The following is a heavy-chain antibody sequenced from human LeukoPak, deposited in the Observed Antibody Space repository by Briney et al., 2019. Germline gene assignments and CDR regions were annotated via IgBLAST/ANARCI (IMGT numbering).Heavy chain of an antibody. CDR3: ARHSGPGSYNWFDP. CDR2: IRYDGSNK. V-gene: IGHV3-30*02. Sequence: GGSLRLSCAASGFTFGTYGMHWVRQAPGKGLEWVAFIRYDGSNKYYADSVKGRFTISRDNSKNTLYLQMNSLRAEDTAVYYCARHSGPGSYNWFDPWGQGTLVTVSS. J-gene: IGHJ5*02. D-gene: IGHD3-10*01. CDR1: GFTFGTYG.